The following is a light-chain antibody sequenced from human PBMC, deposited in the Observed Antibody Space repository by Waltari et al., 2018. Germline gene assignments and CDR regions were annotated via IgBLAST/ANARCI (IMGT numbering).Light chain of an antibody. CDR2: EVS. CDR1: SRDVGGYNY. Sequence: QSALTQPPSASGSPGQSVTISCTGTSRDVGGYNYVSWYQQHPGKAPKLMIYEVSKRPSGVPDRFSGSKSGNTAFLTVSGLQAEDEADYYCSSYAGSNNVVFGGGTKLTVL. J-gene: IGLJ2*01. V-gene: IGLV2-8*01. CDR3: SSYAGSNNVV.